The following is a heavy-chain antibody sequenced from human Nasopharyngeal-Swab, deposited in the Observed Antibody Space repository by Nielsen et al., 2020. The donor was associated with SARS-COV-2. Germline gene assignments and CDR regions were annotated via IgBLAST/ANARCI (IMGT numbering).Heavy chain of an antibody. V-gene: IGHV1-2*02. Sequence: ASVKVSCKASGYTFIGYYIHWVRQAPGQGLEWLGWIDPNNGATKYAQTFQGRISVTRDTSFSTAYMELSGLRSDDTAVYYCASGSMIAFGGITGEFDYWGQGTLVIVSP. CDR1: GYTFIGYY. D-gene: IGHD3-16*01. J-gene: IGHJ4*02. CDR2: IDPNNGAT. CDR3: ASGSMIAFGGITGEFDY.